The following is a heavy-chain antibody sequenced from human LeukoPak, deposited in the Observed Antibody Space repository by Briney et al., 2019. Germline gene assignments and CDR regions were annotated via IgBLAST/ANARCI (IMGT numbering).Heavy chain of an antibody. CDR3: ARDRFGDYDIDY. CDR1: GFTFATYA. J-gene: IGHJ4*02. V-gene: IGHV3-23*01. D-gene: IGHD4-17*01. CDR2: ISGSGGST. Sequence: PGGSLRLSCAASGFTFATYALSWVRQAPGKGLEWVSAISGSGGSTYYADSVKGRFTISRDNAKNSLYLQMNSLRAEDTAVYYCARDRFGDYDIDYWGQGTLVTVSS.